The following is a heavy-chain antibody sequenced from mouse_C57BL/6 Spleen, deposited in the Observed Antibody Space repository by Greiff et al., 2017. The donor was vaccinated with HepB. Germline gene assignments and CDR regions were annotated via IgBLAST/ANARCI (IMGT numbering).Heavy chain of an antibody. CDR1: GYTFTDYY. CDR3: ARRGQTGYYFDY. J-gene: IGHJ2*01. V-gene: IGHV1-26*01. CDR2: INPNNGGT. D-gene: IGHD4-1*01. Sequence: EVQLQQSGPELVKPGASVKISCKASGYTFTDYYMNWVKQSHGKSLEWIGDINPNNGGTSYNQKFKGKATLTVDKSSSTAYMELRSLTSEDSAVYYCARRGQTGYYFDYWGQGTTLTVSS.